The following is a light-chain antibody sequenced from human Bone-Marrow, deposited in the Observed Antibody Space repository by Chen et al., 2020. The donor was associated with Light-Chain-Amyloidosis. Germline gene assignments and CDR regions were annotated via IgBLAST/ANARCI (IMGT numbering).Light chain of an antibody. Sequence: DLHMTQSPSSLSASVGDVVTISCRASQDISTSLAWYQQKPGQVPELLIYGASILQSGVPSRFSGSGSGTDFTLTISSLQPEDVATYSCQNYNSAPLAFGGGTKVEIK. J-gene: IGKJ4*01. V-gene: IGKV1-27*01. CDR2: GAS. CDR1: QDISTS. CDR3: QNYNSAPLA.